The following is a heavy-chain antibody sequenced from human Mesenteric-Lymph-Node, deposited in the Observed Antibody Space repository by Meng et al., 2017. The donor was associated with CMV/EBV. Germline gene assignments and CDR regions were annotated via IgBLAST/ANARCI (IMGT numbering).Heavy chain of an antibody. D-gene: IGHD2-2*02. CDR1: GFTFSSYD. J-gene: IGHJ4*02. V-gene: IGHV3-13*01. Sequence: GESLKISCAASGFTFSSYDMHWVRQATGKGLEWVSAIGTAGDTYYPGSVKGRFTISRENAKNSLYLQMNSLRAGDTAVYYCARGRGGPAAIELDYWGQGTLVTVSS. CDR2: IGTAGDT. CDR3: ARGRGGPAAIELDY.